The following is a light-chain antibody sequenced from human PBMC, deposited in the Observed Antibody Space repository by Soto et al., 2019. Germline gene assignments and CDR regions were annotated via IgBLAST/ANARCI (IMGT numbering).Light chain of an antibody. CDR2: GAS. J-gene: IGKJ4*01. Sequence: EIVLTQSPGTLSLSPGEGATLSCRASQSVTSSYLAWYQQKPGQAPSLLIYGASNRATGIPARFSGSGSGTDFTLTISRLEPEDFAVYYCQQYSTSPLTFGGGTKVEIK. V-gene: IGKV3-20*01. CDR1: QSVTSSY. CDR3: QQYSTSPLT.